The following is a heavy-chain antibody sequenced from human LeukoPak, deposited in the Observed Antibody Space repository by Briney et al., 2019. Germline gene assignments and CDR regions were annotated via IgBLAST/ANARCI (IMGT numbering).Heavy chain of an antibody. Sequence: GXXXRLSCAASGFTFSSYWMSWVRQAPGKGLEWVANIKQDGSEKYYVDSVKGRFTISRDNAKNSLYLQMNSLRAEDTAVYYCARDAAAAGSEAFDCWGQGTLVTVSS. CDR3: ARDAAAAGSEAFDC. CDR2: IKQDGSEK. D-gene: IGHD6-13*01. V-gene: IGHV3-7*01. J-gene: IGHJ4*02. CDR1: GFTFSSYW.